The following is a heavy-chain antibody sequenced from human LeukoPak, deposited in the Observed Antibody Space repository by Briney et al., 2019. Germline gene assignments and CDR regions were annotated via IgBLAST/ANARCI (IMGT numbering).Heavy chain of an antibody. D-gene: IGHD5-24*01. Sequence: SETLSLTCTVSGGSISSYYWSWIRQPAGKGLEWIGRIYTSGSTNYNPSLKSRVTISVDKSKNQFSLRLSSVTAADTAVYYCAREEIRSWFDPWGQGTLVTVSS. CDR2: IYTSGST. CDR3: AREEIRSWFDP. J-gene: IGHJ5*02. V-gene: IGHV4-4*07. CDR1: GGSISSYY.